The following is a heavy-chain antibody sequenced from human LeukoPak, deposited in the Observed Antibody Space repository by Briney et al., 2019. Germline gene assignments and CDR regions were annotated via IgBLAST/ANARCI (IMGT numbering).Heavy chain of an antibody. J-gene: IGHJ5*02. CDR3: ARESYCSGGSCYSGWFDP. CDR1: GYTFTGYY. D-gene: IGHD2-15*01. V-gene: IGHV1-2*04. Sequence: GASVKVSCKASGYTFTGYYMHWVRQAPGQGLEWMGWINPNSGGTNYAQKFQGWVTMTRDTSISTAYVELSRLRSDDTAVYYCARESYCSGGSCYSGWFDPWGQGTLVTVSS. CDR2: INPNSGGT.